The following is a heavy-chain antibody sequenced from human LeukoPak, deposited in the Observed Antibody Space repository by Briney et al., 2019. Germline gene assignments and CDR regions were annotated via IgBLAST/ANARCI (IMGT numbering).Heavy chain of an antibody. CDR3: ASFWGYCSSTSCYMGDY. CDR1: GGSFSGYY. J-gene: IGHJ4*02. CDR2: INHSGSS. D-gene: IGHD2-2*02. Sequence: SETLSLTCAVSGGSFSGYYWSWVRQPPGQGLEWMGEINHSGSSNYNPTIKSRVTISVDTSKNQFSLKPSSVTAADTAVYYCASFWGYCSSTSCYMGDYWGQGTLVTVSS. V-gene: IGHV4-34*01.